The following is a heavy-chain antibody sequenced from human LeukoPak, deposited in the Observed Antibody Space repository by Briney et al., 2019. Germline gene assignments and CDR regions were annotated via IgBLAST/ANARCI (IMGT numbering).Heavy chain of an antibody. Sequence: SETLSLTCTVSGGSISSYYWSWIRQPPGKGLEWIGEINHSGSTNYNPSLKSRVTISVDTSKNQFSLKLSSVAAADTAVYYCARAISSVFGGSGSYYRWFDPWGQGTLATVSS. CDR2: INHSGST. J-gene: IGHJ5*02. D-gene: IGHD3-10*01. V-gene: IGHV4-34*01. CDR1: GGSISSYY. CDR3: ARAISSVFGGSGSYYRWFDP.